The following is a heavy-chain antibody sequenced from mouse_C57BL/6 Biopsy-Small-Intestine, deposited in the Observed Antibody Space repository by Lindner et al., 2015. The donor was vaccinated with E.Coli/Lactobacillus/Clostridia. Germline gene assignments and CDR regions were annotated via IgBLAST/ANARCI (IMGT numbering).Heavy chain of an antibody. CDR3: ARSHQKGLEY. V-gene: IGHV14-2*02. CDR1: GYILNELV. D-gene: IGHD3-3*01. J-gene: IGHJ4*01. CDR2: FDPADAAA. Sequence: SVKVSCKVSGYILNELVMHWVRQAPGKGLEWMGGFDPADAAAIYAQKFQGRVTMTEDTSTDTAYMELSSLTSEDSAVYYCARSHQKGLEYWGQGTLVTVSS.